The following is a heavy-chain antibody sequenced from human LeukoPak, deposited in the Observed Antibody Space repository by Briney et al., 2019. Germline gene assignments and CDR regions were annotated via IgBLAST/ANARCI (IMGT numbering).Heavy chain of an antibody. J-gene: IGHJ4*02. CDR3: AKHYYGSGSQKYYFDY. V-gene: IGHV3-30*02. D-gene: IGHD3-10*01. Sequence: GGSLRLSSAASGFVFGDYGMHWVRQAPGKGLEWVTMVRNDGSDKYYADSVKGRFTISRDNSKNTLYLQMNSLRPEDTAVYYCAKHYYGSGSQKYYFDYWGQGTLVTVSS. CDR2: VRNDGSDK. CDR1: GFVFGDYG.